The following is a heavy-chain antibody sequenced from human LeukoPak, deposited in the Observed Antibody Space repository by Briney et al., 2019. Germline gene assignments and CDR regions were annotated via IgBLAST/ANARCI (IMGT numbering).Heavy chain of an antibody. J-gene: IGHJ4*02. V-gene: IGHV4-39*01. D-gene: IGHD3-10*01. CDR1: SGSISISTFY. CDR3: ARLSPGAVRLGLDDY. CDR2: IYYTGSA. Sequence: SETLSLTCTVSSGSISISTFYWGWIRQPPGKGLEWIGSIYYTGSAYYNPALRSRVFISVDTSTNQFSLRLNSVTAADTAVYYCARLSPGAVRLGLDDYWGPGILVSVSS.